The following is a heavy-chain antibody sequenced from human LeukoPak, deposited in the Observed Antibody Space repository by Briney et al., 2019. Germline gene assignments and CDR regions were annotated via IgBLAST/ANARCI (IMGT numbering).Heavy chain of an antibody. D-gene: IGHD2-21*02. CDR1: GFTFSSYS. Sequence: PGGSLRLSCAASGFTFSSYSMNWVRQAPGKGLEWVSYISSSSSTIYYADSVKGRFTISRDNSKNTLYLQMNSLRAEDTAVYYCARARQQGYGEVTANAPFDYWGQGTLVTVSS. V-gene: IGHV3-48*01. J-gene: IGHJ4*02. CDR3: ARARQQGYGEVTANAPFDY. CDR2: ISSSSSTI.